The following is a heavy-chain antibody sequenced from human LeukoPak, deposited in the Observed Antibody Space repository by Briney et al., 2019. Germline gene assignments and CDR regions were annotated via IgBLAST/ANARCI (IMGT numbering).Heavy chain of an antibody. D-gene: IGHD3-9*01. Sequence: PVGSLRLSCAPSGLSSVTHVMSWVRPGPRKGLEWVSALDGSDASIYYAGSVKGRSTIYRDNSKNTLFLQMNSLRAEDTAVYYCAKDSPILTVWGQGTMVTVSS. V-gene: IGHV3-23*01. CDR3: AKDSPILTV. CDR2: LDGSDASI. J-gene: IGHJ3*01. CDR1: GLSSVTHV.